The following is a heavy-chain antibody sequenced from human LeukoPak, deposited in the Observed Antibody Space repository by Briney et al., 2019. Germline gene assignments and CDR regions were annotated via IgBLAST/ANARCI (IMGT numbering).Heavy chain of an antibody. J-gene: IGHJ6*03. CDR2: ISYNGGVV. CDR1: GFIFENYA. CDR3: AKMAVPVPGRYLIDG. D-gene: IGHD2-2*01. V-gene: IGHV3-9*01. Sequence: GGSLRLSCAASGFIFENYAMHWVRLPPGKGLEWVSGISYNGGVVAYMDSVKGRFTISRDNAENSLYLQMTSLKPKHTALYFCAKMAVPVPGRYLIDGWGKGTTATAPS.